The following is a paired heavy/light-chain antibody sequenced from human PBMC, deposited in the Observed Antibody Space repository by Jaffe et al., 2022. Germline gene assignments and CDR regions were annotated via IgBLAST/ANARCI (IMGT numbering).Heavy chain of an antibody. Sequence: QVQLVQSGAEVKKPGASVKVSCKASGYTFSNYDIIWVRQATGQGLEWMGWMNPNGINTGYAQKFQGRVAMTRDTSISTAYMDLSSLGSEDTAVYYCARGIRPATMVQGVVIFYYYMDVWGTGTAVTVSS. V-gene: IGHV1-8*01. CDR1: GYTFSNYD. CDR2: MNPNGINT. CDR3: ARGIRPATMVQGVVIFYYYMDV. D-gene: IGHD3-10*01. J-gene: IGHJ6*03.
Light chain of an antibody. CDR2: GGD. J-gene: IGLJ2*01. CDR3: CSYAVRSSSVV. Sequence: QSALTQPASVSGSPGQSITISCTGAISDVGSYNLVSWYQQHPGKAPKLLIYGGDKWPSGVSNRFSGSKSGNTASLTISGLQAEDEADYFCCSYAVRSSSVVFGGGTKLTVL. V-gene: IGLV2-23*01. CDR1: ISDVGSYNL.